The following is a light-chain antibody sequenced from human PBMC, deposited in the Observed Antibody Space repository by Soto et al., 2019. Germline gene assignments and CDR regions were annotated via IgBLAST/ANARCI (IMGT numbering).Light chain of an antibody. J-gene: IGKJ2*01. CDR1: RSVSSN. CDR3: QQYNNWPPYT. Sequence: EIVMTQSPATLSVSPGERATLSCRARRSVSSNLAWYQQKPGQAPRLLIYGASTRATGIPARFSGSGSGTEFTLTISSPQSEDFAVYYCQQYNNWPPYTFGQGTKLEIK. CDR2: GAS. V-gene: IGKV3D-15*01.